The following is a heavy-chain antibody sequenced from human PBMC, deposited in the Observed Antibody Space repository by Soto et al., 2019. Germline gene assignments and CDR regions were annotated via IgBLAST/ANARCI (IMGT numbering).Heavy chain of an antibody. CDR3: ARPRGSFINYDSSRYFDY. Sequence: PSETLSLTCAVSGYSISSSNWWGWIRQPPGKGLEWIGYIYYSGTTYYNPSLKSRVTMSVDTSKNQFSLKLTSVTAVDTAVYYCARPRGSFINYDSSRYFDYWGQGTLVTVSS. CDR2: IYYSGTT. D-gene: IGHD3-22*01. V-gene: IGHV4-28*01. J-gene: IGHJ4*02. CDR1: GYSISSSNW.